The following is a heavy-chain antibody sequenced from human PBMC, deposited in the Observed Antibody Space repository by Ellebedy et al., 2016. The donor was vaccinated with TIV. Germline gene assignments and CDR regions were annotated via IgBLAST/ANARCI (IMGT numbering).Heavy chain of an antibody. CDR1: GFTFSASG. Sequence: GGSLRLSXAASGFTFSASGMNWVRQAPGKGLEWVSYINGGSTTIYYADSVKGRFTISRDNAKNTLYLQMNSLRAEDTAVYYCARDRGSSGWQQDAFDIWGQGTMVTVSS. V-gene: IGHV3-48*04. CDR3: ARDRGSSGWQQDAFDI. J-gene: IGHJ3*02. D-gene: IGHD6-19*01. CDR2: INGGSTTI.